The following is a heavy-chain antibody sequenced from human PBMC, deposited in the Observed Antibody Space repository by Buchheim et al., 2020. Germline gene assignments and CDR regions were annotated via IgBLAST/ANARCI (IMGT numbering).Heavy chain of an antibody. D-gene: IGHD1-26*01. CDR1: GGSLSPYY. CDR3: VRTTVTLVEATWFNS. J-gene: IGHJ5*01. Sequence: QVPLQESGPGLVKTSETLSLTCTVSGGSLSPYYWSWIRQPPGKGLEWLGYLSHTGNIKYNPSLTSRLSLPLGTSKNQFSLKLRSVTAADTAVYYCVRTTVTLVEATWFNSWGPGTL. V-gene: IGHV4-59*01. CDR2: LSHTGNI.